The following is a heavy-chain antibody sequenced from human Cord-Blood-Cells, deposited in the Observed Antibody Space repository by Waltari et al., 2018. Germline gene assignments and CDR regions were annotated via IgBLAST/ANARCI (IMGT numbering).Heavy chain of an antibody. D-gene: IGHD3-16*01. CDR1: GGSISSGGYS. V-gene: IGHV4-30-2*01. CDR2: IYHSGST. Sequence: QLQLQESGSGLVKPSQTMSLTCAVSGGSISSGGYSWTWLRQPPGQGLEWIGYIYHSGSTYYNPSLKSRVTISVDRSKNQFSLKRSSVTAADTAVYYCARAAWGNHDAFDIWGQGTMVTVSS. CDR3: ARAAWGNHDAFDI. J-gene: IGHJ3*02.